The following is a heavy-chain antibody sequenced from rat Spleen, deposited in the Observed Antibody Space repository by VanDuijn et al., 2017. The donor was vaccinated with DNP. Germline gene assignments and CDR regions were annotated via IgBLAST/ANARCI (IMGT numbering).Heavy chain of an antibody. V-gene: IGHV5-29*01. CDR3: ARHRTIMPYYYAMDA. D-gene: IGHD3-8*01. CDR1: GFTFSDYY. CDR2: ISYDGSST. J-gene: IGHJ4*01. Sequence: EVLLVESDGGLVQPGRSLKLSCAVSGFTFSDYYMAWVRQAPAKGLEWVATISYDGSSTYYRDSVRGRFTISRDYAKGTLYLQMDSLRSEDTATYYCARHRTIMPYYYAMDAWGQGASVTVSS.